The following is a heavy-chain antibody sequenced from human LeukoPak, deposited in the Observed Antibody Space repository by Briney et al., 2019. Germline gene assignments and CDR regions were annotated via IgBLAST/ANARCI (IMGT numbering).Heavy chain of an antibody. CDR3: ARMAWFGELLLFDY. Sequence: GASVTVSCTASGYTFTSYGISWVRQAPGQGLEWMGWISAYNGNTNYAQKLQGRVTMTTDASTSTAYMELRSLRSDDTAVYYCARMAWFGELLLFDYWGQGTLVTVSS. CDR1: GYTFTSYG. J-gene: IGHJ4*02. V-gene: IGHV1-18*01. D-gene: IGHD3-10*01. CDR2: ISAYNGNT.